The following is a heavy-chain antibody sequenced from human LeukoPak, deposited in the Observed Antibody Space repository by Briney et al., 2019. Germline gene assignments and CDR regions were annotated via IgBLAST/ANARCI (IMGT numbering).Heavy chain of an antibody. D-gene: IGHD3-22*01. CDR1: GFTFSSYA. V-gene: IGHV3-48*01. J-gene: IGHJ4*02. CDR3: ARGLSHDSSGYRCFDY. CDR2: ISSSSSTI. Sequence: GGSLRLSCAASGFTFSSYAMSWVRQAPGKGLEWVSYISSSSSTIYYADSVKGRFTISRDNAKNSLYLQMNSLRAEDTAVYYCARGLSHDSSGYRCFDYWGQGTLVTVSS.